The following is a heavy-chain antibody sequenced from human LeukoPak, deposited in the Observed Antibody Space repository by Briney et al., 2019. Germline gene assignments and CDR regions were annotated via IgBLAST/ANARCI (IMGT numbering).Heavy chain of an antibody. J-gene: IGHJ6*03. Sequence: GGSLRLSCAASGFTFSDYEMNWVRQAPGKGLEWVSCISSSSSYIYYADSVKGRFTISRDNAKNSLYLQMNSLRAEDTAVYYCARVWTGQWPPHYYYMDVWGKGTTVTISS. D-gene: IGHD6-19*01. CDR2: ISSSSSYI. CDR1: GFTFSDYE. V-gene: IGHV3-21*01. CDR3: ARVWTGQWPPHYYYMDV.